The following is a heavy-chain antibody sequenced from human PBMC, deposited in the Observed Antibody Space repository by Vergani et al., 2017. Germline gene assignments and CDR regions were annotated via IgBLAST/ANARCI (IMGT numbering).Heavy chain of an antibody. J-gene: IGHJ5*02. Sequence: QVQLQESGPGLVKPSGTLSLTCTVSGGSISIYYWSWIRQPPGQGLEWIGYIYYSGSTNYNPSLKSRVTISVDTSKNQFSLKLSSVTAADTAVYDCAGDLTRYCSSTSCYPGWFDPWGQGTLVTVSS. CDR3: AGDLTRYCSSTSCYPGWFDP. CDR2: IYYSGST. V-gene: IGHV4-59*01. D-gene: IGHD2-2*01. CDR1: GGSISIYY.